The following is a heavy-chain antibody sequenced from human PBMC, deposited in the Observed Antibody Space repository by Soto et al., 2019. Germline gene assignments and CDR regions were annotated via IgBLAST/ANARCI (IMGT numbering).Heavy chain of an antibody. V-gene: IGHV1-69*04. CDR1: GGTFSSYT. CDR2: IIPILGIA. Sequence: ASVKVSCKASGGTFSSYTISWVRQAPGQGLEWMGRIIPILGIANYAQKFQGRVTITADKSTSTAYMELSSLRSEDTAVYYCARDLSCSGGSCYSSGPIVSINWYFDLWGRGTLVTVSS. D-gene: IGHD2-15*01. CDR3: ARDLSCSGGSCYSSGPIVSINWYFDL. J-gene: IGHJ2*01.